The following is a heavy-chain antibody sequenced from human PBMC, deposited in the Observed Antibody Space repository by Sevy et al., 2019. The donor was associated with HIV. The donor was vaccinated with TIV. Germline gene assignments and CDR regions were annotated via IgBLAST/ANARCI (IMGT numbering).Heavy chain of an antibody. Sequence: GGSLRLSCAASGFTFSSYGMHWVRQAPGKGLEWVAVIWYDGSNKYYADSVKGRFTISRDNSKNTLYLQMNSLRAEDAGVYYWARGGGGSGPEPFDYWGQGTLVTVSS. V-gene: IGHV3-33*01. CDR1: GFTFSSYG. CDR2: IWYDGSNK. J-gene: IGHJ4*02. CDR3: ARGGGGSGPEPFDY. D-gene: IGHD2-15*01.